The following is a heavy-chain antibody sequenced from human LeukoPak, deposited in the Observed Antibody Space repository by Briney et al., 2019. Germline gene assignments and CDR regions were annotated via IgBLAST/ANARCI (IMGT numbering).Heavy chain of an antibody. V-gene: IGHV3-7*01. D-gene: IGHD2-2*01. Sequence: GGSLRLSCAASGFTFSSYWMSWFRQAPGKGLEWVANIKQDGSEKYYVDSVKGRFTISRDNAKNSLYLQMNSLRAEDTAVYYCARDVSMIVVVSYYYYYMDVWGKGTTVTVSS. J-gene: IGHJ6*03. CDR1: GFTFSSYW. CDR2: IKQDGSEK. CDR3: ARDVSMIVVVSYYYYYMDV.